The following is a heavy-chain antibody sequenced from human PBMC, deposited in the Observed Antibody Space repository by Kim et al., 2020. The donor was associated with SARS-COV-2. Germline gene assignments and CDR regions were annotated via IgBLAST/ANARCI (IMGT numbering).Heavy chain of an antibody. CDR2: IDWDDDK. CDR1: GFSLSTSAMC. Sequence: SGPTLVNPTQTLTLTCTFSGFSLSTSAMCVSWIRQPPGKALEWLARIDWDDDKYYSTSLKTRLAISKDTSKNQVVLTMTNMDPVDTATYYCARIQGAASEIDFWGQGTLVTVSS. D-gene: IGHD6-25*01. J-gene: IGHJ4*02. CDR3: ARIQGAASEIDF. V-gene: IGHV2-70*11.